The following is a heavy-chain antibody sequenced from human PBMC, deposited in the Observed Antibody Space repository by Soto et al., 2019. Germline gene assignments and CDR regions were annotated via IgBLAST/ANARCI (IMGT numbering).Heavy chain of an antibody. V-gene: IGHV3-9*01. Sequence: EVQLVESGGGLVQPGRSLRLSCGASGFTFDDHAMHWVRQASGKGLEWVSGISWNSDTIGYADSVKGRFTVSRDNAKNSLYLQMNSLRAEDTALYYCAKAGNAYYYGAGSYGVFDYWGQGTLVTVSS. CDR1: GFTFDDHA. D-gene: IGHD3-10*01. J-gene: IGHJ4*02. CDR3: AKAGNAYYYGAGSYGVFDY. CDR2: ISWNSDTI.